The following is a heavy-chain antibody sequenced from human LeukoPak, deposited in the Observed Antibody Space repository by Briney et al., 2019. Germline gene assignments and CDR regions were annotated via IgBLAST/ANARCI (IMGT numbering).Heavy chain of an antibody. V-gene: IGHV1-2*02. J-gene: IGHJ4*02. Sequence: GASVKVSCKASGYTFIGYYIYWVRQAPGQGLEWMGWINPKSGGTNYAQKFQGRVTMTRDTSISTAYMELSRLRSDDTAVYYCARTSRQEDYWGQGTLITVSP. CDR2: INPKSGGT. CDR3: ARTSRQEDY. CDR1: GYTFIGYY.